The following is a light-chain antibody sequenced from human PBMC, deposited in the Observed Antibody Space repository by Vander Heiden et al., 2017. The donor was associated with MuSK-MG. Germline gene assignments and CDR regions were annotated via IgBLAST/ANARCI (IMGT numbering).Light chain of an antibody. CDR2: EDK. CDR1: TGSIASNY. CDR3: QSYDSSSRV. V-gene: IGLV6-57*03. J-gene: IGLJ3*02. Sequence: NFMLTQPHSVSESSGKTVTISCTRSTGSIASNYVQWYQQRPGSAANTVMYEDKQRPSGVPDRFSGSIDSSSSTASLTISGLKTEDEADYCCQSYDSSSRVFGGGTKLTVL.